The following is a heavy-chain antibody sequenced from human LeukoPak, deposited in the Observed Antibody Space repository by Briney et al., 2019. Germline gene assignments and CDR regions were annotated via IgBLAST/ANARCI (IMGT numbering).Heavy chain of an antibody. D-gene: IGHD1-7*01. J-gene: IGHJ5*02. CDR1: GASMNSGAFF. Sequence: SGTLSLTCSVSGASMNSGAFFWGWIRQSPGMGLQWIASIYHNGSTYYTPSLKSRLTMSLDMSKNHFSLRLKSVTAADTAVYYCAREEFGTALFDLWGQGTLVTVSS. V-gene: IGHV4-39*07. CDR3: AREEFGTALFDL. CDR2: IYHNGST.